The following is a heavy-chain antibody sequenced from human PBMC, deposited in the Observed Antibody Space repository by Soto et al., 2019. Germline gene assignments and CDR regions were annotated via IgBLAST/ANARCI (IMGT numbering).Heavy chain of an antibody. CDR3: ARVRAQYGSGSYYDSFDY. D-gene: IGHD3-10*01. V-gene: IGHV3-7*01. CDR1: GFTFSNYW. CDR2: IKQDGSEK. J-gene: IGHJ4*02. Sequence: GGSLRLSCAASGFTFSNYWMSWVRQAPGKGLEWVANIKQDGSEKYYVDSMKGQFTISRDNAKNSLYLQLNSLRVEDTAVYYCARVRAQYGSGSYYDSFDYWGQGTLVTVS.